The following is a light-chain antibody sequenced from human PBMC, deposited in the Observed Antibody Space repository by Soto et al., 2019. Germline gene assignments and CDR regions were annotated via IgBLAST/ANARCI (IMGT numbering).Light chain of an antibody. CDR2: GAS. CDR1: QSVSNNY. J-gene: IGKJ1*01. V-gene: IGKV3-20*01. Sequence: EIVLTQSPCTLSMSPGERATLFCRASQSVSNNYLAWYQQKPGQAPRLLIYGASNRAPGIPDSFSGSGSGTDFTLTISRLEPEDFAVYYCQQYGSSPWTFGQGTKVEIK. CDR3: QQYGSSPWT.